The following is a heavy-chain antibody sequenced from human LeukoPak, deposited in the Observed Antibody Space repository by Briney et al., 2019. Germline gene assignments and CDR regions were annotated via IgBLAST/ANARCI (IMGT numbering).Heavy chain of an antibody. CDR2: IYYSGST. Sequence: PSETLSLTCTVSGVSISSYYWSWIRQPPGKGLEWIWYIYYSGSTNYNPSLKSRGTISVNTSKNQFSLKLSSVTAADTAVYYCARLITSEGYYDFWSGYPYDAFDIWGQGTMVTVSS. CDR3: ARLITSEGYYDFWSGYPYDAFDI. J-gene: IGHJ3*02. V-gene: IGHV4-59*01. D-gene: IGHD3-3*01. CDR1: GVSISSYY.